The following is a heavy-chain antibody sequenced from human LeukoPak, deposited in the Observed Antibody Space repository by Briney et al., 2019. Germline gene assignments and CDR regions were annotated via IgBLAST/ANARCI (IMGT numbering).Heavy chain of an antibody. Sequence: ASVKVSCEASGYTFTSYGISWVRQDPGEGLERMGWISAYNGNTNYTQKLQGRVTMTTDTTTSTAYMELRSLRSDDTAVYYGASVGDDFWSCDYYFDYWGQGTLVTVSS. CDR3: ASVGDDFWSCDYYFDY. D-gene: IGHD3-3*01. J-gene: IGHJ4*02. CDR2: ISAYNGNT. CDR1: GYTFTSYG. V-gene: IGHV1-18*01.